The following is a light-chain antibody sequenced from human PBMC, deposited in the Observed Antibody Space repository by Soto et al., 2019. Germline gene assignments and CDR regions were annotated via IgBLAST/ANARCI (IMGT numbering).Light chain of an antibody. J-gene: IGKJ3*01. V-gene: IGKV3-20*01. CDR3: HHYDRSPIFT. CDR1: QSVSDNH. CDR2: GAS. Sequence: EIVLTQSPGTLSLSPVERATLSCRASQSVSDNHLPWYHQKPGQPPRLLIYGASNRATGIPDRFSGHGSGTDFTLTISRLEPEDFATYYCHHYDRSPIFTFGPGTKVDI.